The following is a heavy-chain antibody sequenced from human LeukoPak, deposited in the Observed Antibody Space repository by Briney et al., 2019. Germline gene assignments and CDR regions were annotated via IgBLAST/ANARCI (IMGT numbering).Heavy chain of an antibody. D-gene: IGHD3-3*01. V-gene: IGHV4-38-2*01. Sequence: PSETLSLTCAVSDYSISSAYYWGWIRQPPGKGLAWIGSIYHSGRTYYNPSLQSRVTISADTSKNQFSLKLTSATAGDTAIYYCARKKRFLDPFDLWGQGTLVTVSS. CDR3: ARKKRFLDPFDL. J-gene: IGHJ5*02. CDR1: DYSISSAYY. CDR2: IYHSGRT.